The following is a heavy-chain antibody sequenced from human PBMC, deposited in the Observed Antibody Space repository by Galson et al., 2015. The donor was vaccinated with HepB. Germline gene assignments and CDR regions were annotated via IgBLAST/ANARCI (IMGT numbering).Heavy chain of an antibody. V-gene: IGHV4-59*08. CDR2: IYYSGST. CDR1: GGSISSYY. J-gene: IGHJ3*02. CDR3: ARVVRGAFDI. D-gene: IGHD3-10*01. Sequence: ETLSLTCTVSGGSISSYYWSWIRQPPGKGLEWIGYIYYSGSTNYNPSLKSRVTRSVDTSKNQFSLKLSSVTAADTAVYYCARVVRGAFDIWGQGTMVTVSS.